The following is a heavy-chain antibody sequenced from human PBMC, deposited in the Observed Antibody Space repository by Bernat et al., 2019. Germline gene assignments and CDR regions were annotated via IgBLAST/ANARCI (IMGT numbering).Heavy chain of an antibody. CDR3: VRLRGTGWSGAMDV. D-gene: IGHD6-19*01. Sequence: QVQLQESGPGLVKPSETLSLTCSVSGDSTSRYYWSWIRQPPGKGLEWIVYIFNSGTTNYNPSLKSRITMSIDTSKNQFSLKLTSVTAADTAVYYCVRLRGTGWSGAMDVWGQGTTVTVSS. V-gene: IGHV4-59*08. J-gene: IGHJ6*02. CDR1: GDSTSRYY. CDR2: IFNSGTT.